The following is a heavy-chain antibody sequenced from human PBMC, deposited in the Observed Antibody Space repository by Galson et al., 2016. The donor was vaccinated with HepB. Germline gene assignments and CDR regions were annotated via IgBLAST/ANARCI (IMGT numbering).Heavy chain of an antibody. J-gene: IGHJ4*02. V-gene: IGHV3-23*01. Sequence: SLRLSCAASGFTFGMYAMTWVRQAPGKGLEWVSSISATGGTIKYADSVKGRFTISRDTSKNTVCLQMSGRTADDTATYFCARDGTIKFSSNDYLHWGRGVLVMVSS. CDR1: GFTFGMYA. D-gene: IGHD5-12*01. CDR2: ISATGGTI. CDR3: ARDGTIKFSSNDYLH.